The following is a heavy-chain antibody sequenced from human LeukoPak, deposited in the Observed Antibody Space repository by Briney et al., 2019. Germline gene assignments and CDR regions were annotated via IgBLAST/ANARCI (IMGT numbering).Heavy chain of an antibody. CDR1: GGSISSGGYY. CDR2: IYYSGST. J-gene: IGHJ4*02. V-gene: IGHV4-39*01. Sequence: SETLSLTCTVSGGSISSGGYYWSWIRQHPGKGLEWIGYIYYSGSTYYNPSLKSRVTISVDTSKNQFSLRLSSVTAADTAVYYCARHGRRRIGLTMIVVYYFDYWGQGTLVTASS. D-gene: IGHD3-22*01. CDR3: ARHGRRRIGLTMIVVYYFDY.